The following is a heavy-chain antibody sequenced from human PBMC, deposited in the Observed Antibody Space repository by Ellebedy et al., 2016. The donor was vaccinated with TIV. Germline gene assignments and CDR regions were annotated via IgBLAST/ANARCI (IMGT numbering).Heavy chain of an antibody. Sequence: MPSETLSLTCTVSGGSISTYYWSWIRQPPGQGLEWIGYIYYSGYTDYNPSLKNRVTISLDTSKDQFSLRLSSVTAADTAVYYCARGPLRYFDWVYYYHGMDVWGQGTTVTVSS. V-gene: IGHV4-59*08. D-gene: IGHD3-9*01. CDR3: ARGPLRYFDWVYYYHGMDV. J-gene: IGHJ6*02. CDR1: GGSISTYY. CDR2: IYYSGYT.